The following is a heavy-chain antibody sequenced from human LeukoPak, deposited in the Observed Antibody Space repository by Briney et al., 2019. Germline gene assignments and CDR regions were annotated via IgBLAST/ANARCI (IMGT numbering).Heavy chain of an antibody. CDR1: GFTFSRYW. D-gene: IGHD3-22*01. CDR3: ARDLYYYDSSGYYY. V-gene: IGHV3-7*01. CDR2: IKQDASEK. J-gene: IGHJ4*02. Sequence: PGGSLRLSCAASGFTFSRYWMSWVRQAPGKGLEWVANIKQDASEKYYVDSVEGRFTISRDSAKNSLYLQMNSLRAEDTAVYYCARDLYYYDSSGYYYWGQGTLVTVSS.